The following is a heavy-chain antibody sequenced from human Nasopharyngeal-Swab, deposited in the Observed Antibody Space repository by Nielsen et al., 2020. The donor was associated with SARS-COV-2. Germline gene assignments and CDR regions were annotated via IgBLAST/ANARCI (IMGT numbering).Heavy chain of an antibody. D-gene: IGHD5-24*01. Sequence: SETLSLTCTVSGGSMRSYYWNWIRQPPGKGLEWIGYIYYSGSTNYNPSLKSRVTISVDTSENQFSLKLRSVTAADTAVYYCAREMAYFDYWGQGTLVTVSS. CDR2: IYYSGST. CDR1: GGSMRSYY. V-gene: IGHV4-59*01. J-gene: IGHJ4*02. CDR3: AREMAYFDY.